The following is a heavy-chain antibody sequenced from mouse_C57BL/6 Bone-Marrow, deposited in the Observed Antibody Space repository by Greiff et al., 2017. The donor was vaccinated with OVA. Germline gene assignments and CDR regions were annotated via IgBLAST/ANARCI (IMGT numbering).Heavy chain of an antibody. CDR1: GFTFSSYA. CDR3: ARGGYGSPSDFDG. D-gene: IGHD1-1*01. CDR2: ISDGGSYT. V-gene: IGHV5-4*03. Sequence: EVMLVESGGGLVKPGGSLKLSCAASGFTFSSYAMSWVRQTPEKGLEWVATISDGGSYTYYPDNVKGRFTISRDNAKNTLYLQMSHLKSEDTAMYYCARGGYGSPSDFDGWGTGTTVTVSA. J-gene: IGHJ1*03.